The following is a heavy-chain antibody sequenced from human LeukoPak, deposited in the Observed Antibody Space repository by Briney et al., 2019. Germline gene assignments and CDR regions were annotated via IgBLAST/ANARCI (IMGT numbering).Heavy chain of an antibody. CDR2: ISGSSSYV. Sequence: GGSLRLSCAASGFTFSDYTMNWVRQAPGKGLEWVSSISGSSSYVYYADSVKGRFTIFRDNAKNSLSLQMNSLRAEDTAVYYCARFEVYSRSAGLGWGQGTMVTVSS. CDR1: GFTFSDYT. D-gene: IGHD6-6*01. J-gene: IGHJ3*01. CDR3: ARFEVYSRSAGLG. V-gene: IGHV3-21*06.